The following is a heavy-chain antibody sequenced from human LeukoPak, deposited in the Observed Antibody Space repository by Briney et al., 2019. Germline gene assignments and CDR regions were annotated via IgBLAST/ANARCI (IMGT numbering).Heavy chain of an antibody. V-gene: IGHV4-59*12. CDR1: GGSISSYY. J-gene: IGHJ4*02. CDR2: IYYSGST. CDR3: ASGYYDSSGYLY. Sequence: SETLSLTCTVSGGSISSYYWSWIRQPPGKGLEWIGYIYYSGSTYYNPSLKSRVTISVDTSKNQFSLKLSSVTAADTAVYYCASGYYDSSGYLYWGQGTLVTVSS. D-gene: IGHD3-22*01.